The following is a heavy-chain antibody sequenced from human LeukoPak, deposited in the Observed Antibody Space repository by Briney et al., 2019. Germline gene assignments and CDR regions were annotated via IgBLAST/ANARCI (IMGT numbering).Heavy chain of an antibody. Sequence: SVKVSCKASGGTFSNYAISWVRQAPGQGLEWMGGIIPILGTANYAQKFQGRVTITTDESTSTAYMELSSLRSEDTALYYCARVSGSYSYTDYFDYWGQGTLVTVSS. CDR3: ARVSGSYSYTDYFDY. CDR2: IIPILGTA. J-gene: IGHJ4*02. D-gene: IGHD1-26*01. CDR1: GGTFSNYA. V-gene: IGHV1-69*05.